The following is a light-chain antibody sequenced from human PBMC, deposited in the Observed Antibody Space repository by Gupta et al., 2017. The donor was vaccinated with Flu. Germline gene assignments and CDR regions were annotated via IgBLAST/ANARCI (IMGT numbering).Light chain of an antibody. CDR3: SSYTSSSTYV. V-gene: IGLV2-14*01. Sequence: QSALTPPASVSGSPGQSITIYCTGTSSDVGGYKYVSWYQQHPGKAPKLRIYEVTNRPSGVSNRFSGSKSGNTASLTISGLQAEDEADYYCSSYTSSSTYVFGTGTKVIVL. CDR2: EVT. J-gene: IGLJ1*01. CDR1: SSDVGGYKY.